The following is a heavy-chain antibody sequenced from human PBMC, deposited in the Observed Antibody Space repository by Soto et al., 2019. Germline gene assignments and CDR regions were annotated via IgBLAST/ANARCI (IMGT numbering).Heavy chain of an antibody. CDR3: ARDNGSGRSFDY. Sequence: SQTLCLRSSVAGGSSSSHCGRCIRQPPGKGLEWIGYIYYSGSTNYNPSLKSRVTISVDTSKNQFSLKLSSVTAADTAVYYCARDNGSGRSFDYWGQGTLVTVS. CDR2: IYYSGST. CDR1: GGSSSSHC. J-gene: IGHJ4*02. D-gene: IGHD3-10*01. V-gene: IGHV4-59*11.